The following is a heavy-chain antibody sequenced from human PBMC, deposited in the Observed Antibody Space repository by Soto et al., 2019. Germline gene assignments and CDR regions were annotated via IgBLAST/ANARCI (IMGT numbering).Heavy chain of an antibody. CDR3: AKPPYVSTGYCYGP. CDR2: IYSGGNT. D-gene: IGHD2-21*01. J-gene: IGHJ5*02. Sequence: PSETLSLTCTVSGGSFSSSTYYWCWIRQPPGKGLEWIGSIYSGGNTYYNPSLKSRVTVSVDTSKNHFSLRLTSVTAADTAMYYCAKPPYVSTGYCYGPWGQGTLVTLSS. CDR1: GGSFSSSTYY. V-gene: IGHV4-39*02.